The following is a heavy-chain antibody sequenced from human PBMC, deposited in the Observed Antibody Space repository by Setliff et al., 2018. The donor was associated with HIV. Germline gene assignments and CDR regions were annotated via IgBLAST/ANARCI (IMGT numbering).Heavy chain of an antibody. V-gene: IGHV4-59*08. CDR1: GGSISEYY. D-gene: IGHD6-19*01. J-gene: IGHJ5*02. Sequence: NPSETLSLTCTVSGGSISEYYWSWIRQPPGKGLEWIGYIDYSGSTNYNASLKSRLTMSIDTSKSQFSLKLSSVTAADTAVYYCARLNQQWLVRDSGSNWFDPWGQGILVTVSS. CDR3: ARLNQQWLVRDSGSNWFDP. CDR2: IDYSGST.